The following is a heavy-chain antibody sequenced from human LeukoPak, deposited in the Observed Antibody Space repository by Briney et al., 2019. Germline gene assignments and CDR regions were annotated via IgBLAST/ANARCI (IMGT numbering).Heavy chain of an antibody. CDR3: ARRFSSSTLDY. V-gene: IGHV3-30*04. CDR2: ISYDGSNK. Sequence: GRSLRFSCAASGFTFSSYAMHWVCQAPGKGLEWVAVISYDGSNKYYADSVKGRFTISRDNSKNTLYLQMNSLRAEDTAVYYCARRFSSSTLDYWGQGTLVTVSS. CDR1: GFTFSSYA. J-gene: IGHJ4*02. D-gene: IGHD6-6*01.